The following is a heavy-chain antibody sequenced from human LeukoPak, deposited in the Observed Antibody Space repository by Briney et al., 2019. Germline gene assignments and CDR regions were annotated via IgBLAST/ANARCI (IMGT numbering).Heavy chain of an antibody. Sequence: ASVKVSCKVSGYTLTELSMHWVRQAPGKGLEWMGGFDPEDGETIYAQKFQGRVTMTEDTSTGTAYMELSSLRSEDTAVYYCATSGITIDYYYMDVWGKGTTVTVSS. J-gene: IGHJ6*03. CDR3: ATSGITIDYYYMDV. CDR1: GYTLTELS. V-gene: IGHV1-24*01. D-gene: IGHD3-9*01. CDR2: FDPEDGET.